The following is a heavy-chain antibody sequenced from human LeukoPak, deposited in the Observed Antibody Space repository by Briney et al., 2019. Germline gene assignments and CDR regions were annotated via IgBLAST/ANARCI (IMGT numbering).Heavy chain of an antibody. CDR1: GASFSGDH. D-gene: IGHD1-1*01. V-gene: IGHV4-34*01. CDR3: ARGSSAAWKLAAY. Sequence: SETLSLTCTVYGASFSGDHWSWIRQPPGKGLEWIGEINHEGSTNSNPSLRSRVTISLDTSNNHFSLRLTSVTAADTAVYYCARGSSAAWKLAAYWGQGTLVTVSS. CDR2: INHEGST. J-gene: IGHJ4*02.